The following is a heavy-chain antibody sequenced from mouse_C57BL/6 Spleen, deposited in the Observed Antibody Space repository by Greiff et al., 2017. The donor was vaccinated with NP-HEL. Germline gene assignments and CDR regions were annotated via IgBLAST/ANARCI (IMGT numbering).Heavy chain of an antibody. CDR1: GYTFTDYY. V-gene: IGHV1-19*01. D-gene: IGHD2-2*01. Sequence: VQLQQSGPVLVKPGASVKMSCKASGYTFTDYYMNWVKQSHGKSLEWIGVINPYNGGTSYNQKFKGKATLTVDKSSSTAYMELNSLTSEDSAVYYCARSGYYGYDGAYRGQGTLVTVSA. J-gene: IGHJ3*01. CDR2: INPYNGGT. CDR3: ARSGYYGYDGAY.